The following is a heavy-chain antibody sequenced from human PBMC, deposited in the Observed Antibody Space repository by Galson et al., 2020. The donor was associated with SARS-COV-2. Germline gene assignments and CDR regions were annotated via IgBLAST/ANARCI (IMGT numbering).Heavy chain of an antibody. V-gene: IGHV3-20*04. D-gene: IGHD1-7*01. CDR2: INWNGGST. J-gene: IGHJ5*02. Sequence: GGSLRLSCAASGFTFDDYGMSWVRQAPGKGLEWVSGINWNGGSTGYADSVKGRFTISRDNAKNSLYLQMNSLRAEDTALYYCARDEDNWNYGYRWFDPWGQGTLVTVSS. CDR3: ARDEDNWNYGYRWFDP. CDR1: GFTFDDYG.